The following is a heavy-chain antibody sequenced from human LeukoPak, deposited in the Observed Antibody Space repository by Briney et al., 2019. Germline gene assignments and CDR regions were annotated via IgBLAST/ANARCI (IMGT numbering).Heavy chain of an antibody. V-gene: IGHV3-23*01. J-gene: IGHJ4*02. D-gene: IGHD4-17*01. CDR3: AKDLFKGDYSYFDY. CDR1: GFTFSSYA. Sequence: PGGSLRLSCAASGFTFSSYAMSWVRQAPGEGLEWVSAISGSGGSTYYADSVKGRFTISRDNSKNTLYLQMNSLRAEDTAVYYCAKDLFKGDYSYFDYWGQGTLVTVSS. CDR2: ISGSGGST.